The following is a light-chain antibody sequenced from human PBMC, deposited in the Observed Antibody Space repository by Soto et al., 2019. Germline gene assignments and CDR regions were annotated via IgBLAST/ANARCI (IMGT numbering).Light chain of an antibody. CDR2: DVS. CDR3: SSYTSRSPLVV. V-gene: IGLV2-14*01. CDR1: SSDVGGYNY. J-gene: IGLJ2*01. Sequence: QSALTQPASVSGSPGQSITISCTGTSSDVGGYNYVSWYQQHPGKAPKLMIYDVSNRPSGVSNRFSGSKSGNTASLTISGLHAEDEADYYCSSYTSRSPLVVFGGGTKLTVL.